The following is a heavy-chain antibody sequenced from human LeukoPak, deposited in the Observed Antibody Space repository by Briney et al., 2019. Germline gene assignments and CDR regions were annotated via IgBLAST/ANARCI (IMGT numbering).Heavy chain of an antibody. Sequence: GGSLRLSCAASGFTFDDYGMTWVRQAPGKGLVWVSCIKPDGSATGYADSVKGRFTISRDNAKNTLYLQVNSLRAEDTAVYYCATGHCSDAPCYARNYWGRGTLVTVSS. CDR1: GFTFDDYG. CDR2: IKPDGSAT. J-gene: IGHJ4*02. CDR3: ATGHCSDAPCYARNY. D-gene: IGHD2-15*01. V-gene: IGHV3-74*01.